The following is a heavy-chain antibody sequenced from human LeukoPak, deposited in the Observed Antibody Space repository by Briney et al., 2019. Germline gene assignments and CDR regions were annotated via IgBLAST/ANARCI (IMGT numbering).Heavy chain of an antibody. Sequence: PSETLSLTCAVYGGSFSGYYWSWIRQPPGKGLEWIGEINHSGSTNYNPSLKSRVTISVDTSKNQFSLKLSSVTAADTAVYYCASRSGVWFDYWGQGTLVTVSS. J-gene: IGHJ4*02. CDR2: INHSGST. D-gene: IGHD3-3*01. CDR3: ASRSGVWFDY. CDR1: GGSFSGYY. V-gene: IGHV4-34*01.